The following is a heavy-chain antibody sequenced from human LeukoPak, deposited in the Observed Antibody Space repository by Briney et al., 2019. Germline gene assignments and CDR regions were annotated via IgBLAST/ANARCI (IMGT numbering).Heavy chain of an antibody. CDR1: GYTFTSYD. J-gene: IGHJ4*02. CDR3: ARAGGFESLFDY. D-gene: IGHD3-16*01. Sequence: ASVKVSCKASGYTFTSYDINWVRQDTGQGLEWMGWMNPNSGNTGYAQKFQGRVTMTRNTSISTAYMELSSLRSEDTAVYYCARAGGFESLFDYWGQGTLVTVSS. CDR2: MNPNSGNT. V-gene: IGHV1-8*01.